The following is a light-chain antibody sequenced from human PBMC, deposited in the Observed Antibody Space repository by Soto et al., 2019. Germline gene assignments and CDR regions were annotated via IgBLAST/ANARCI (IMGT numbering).Light chain of an antibody. CDR1: QSISSW. CDR2: DAS. CDR3: QQYNSAGT. J-gene: IGKJ1*01. V-gene: IGKV1-5*01. Sequence: DIQMTQSPSTLSASVGDRVTITCRASQSISSWLAWYQQKPGKAPKLLIYDASSLESGVPSRFSGSGSGTEFTLTISSLQPDDFATYYCQQYNSAGTLGQGTKVDIK.